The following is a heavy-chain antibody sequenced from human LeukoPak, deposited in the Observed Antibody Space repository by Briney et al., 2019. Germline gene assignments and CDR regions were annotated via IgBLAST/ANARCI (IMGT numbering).Heavy chain of an antibody. V-gene: IGHV4-59*12. CDR3: ARSRDGYSLDAFDI. J-gene: IGHJ3*02. Sequence: SETLSLTCTVSGDSISGCYWSWIRQPPGKGLEWIGYICYSGGTNYNPSLKSRVTISVDTSKNQFSLKLSSVTAADTAVYYCARSRDGYSLDAFDIWGQGTMVTVSS. D-gene: IGHD5-24*01. CDR1: GDSISGCY. CDR2: ICYSGGT.